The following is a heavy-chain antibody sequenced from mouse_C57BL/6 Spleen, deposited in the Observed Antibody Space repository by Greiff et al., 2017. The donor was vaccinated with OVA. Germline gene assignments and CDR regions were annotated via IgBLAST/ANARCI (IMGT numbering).Heavy chain of an antibody. CDR3: ARSGHSNYFDY. D-gene: IGHD2-5*01. J-gene: IGHJ2*01. V-gene: IGHV1-63*01. CDR2: IYPGGGYT. Sequence: VKLQESGAELVRPGTSVKMSCKASGYTFTNYWIGWAKQRPGHGLEWIGDIYPGGGYTNYNEKFKGKATLTADKSSSTAYMQFSSLTSEDSAIYYCARSGHSNYFDYWGQGTTLTVSS. CDR1: GYTFTNYW.